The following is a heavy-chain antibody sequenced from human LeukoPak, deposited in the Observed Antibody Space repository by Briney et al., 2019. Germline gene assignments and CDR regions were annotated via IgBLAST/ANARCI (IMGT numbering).Heavy chain of an antibody. CDR2: FDPEDGET. CDR3: ATASSDYYEGFDY. Sequence: ASVKVSCKASGYTLTELSMHWVRQAPGKGLGWMGGFDPEDGETIYAQKFQGRVTMTEDTSTDTAYMELSSLRSEDTAVYYCATASSDYYEGFDYWGQGTLVTVSS. CDR1: GYTLTELS. V-gene: IGHV1-24*01. J-gene: IGHJ4*02. D-gene: IGHD4-17*01.